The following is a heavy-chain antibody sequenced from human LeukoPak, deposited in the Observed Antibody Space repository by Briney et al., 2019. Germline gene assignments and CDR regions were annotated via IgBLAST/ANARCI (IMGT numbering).Heavy chain of an antibody. V-gene: IGHV1-2*02. CDR1: GYTFTGYY. J-gene: IGHJ4*02. D-gene: IGHD3-22*01. CDR2: INPNSGGT. Sequence: ASVKVSCKASGYTFTGYYLHWVRQAPGQGLEWMGWINPNSGGTNYAQKFQGRVTMTRDTSISTAYMELSRLRSDDTAVYYCASYDSSGYYFDYWGQGTLVTVSS. CDR3: ASYDSSGYYFDY.